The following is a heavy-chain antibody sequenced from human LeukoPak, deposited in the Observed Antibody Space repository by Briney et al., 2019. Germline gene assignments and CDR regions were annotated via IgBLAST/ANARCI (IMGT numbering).Heavy chain of an antibody. V-gene: IGHV3-23*05. CDR3: AKRGVVIRVILVGFHKEAYYFDS. D-gene: IGHD3-10*01. Sequence: VGSLRLSSVHPVDTFTNYGTCWGPATPGAGVERVSHLYHRGGIINYADYVRGRFTISRDNPKNTLYLQMNSLRAEDTAVYFCAKRGVVIRVILVGFHKEAYYFDSWGQGALVTVSS. CDR2: LYHRGGII. CDR1: VDTFTNYG. J-gene: IGHJ4*02.